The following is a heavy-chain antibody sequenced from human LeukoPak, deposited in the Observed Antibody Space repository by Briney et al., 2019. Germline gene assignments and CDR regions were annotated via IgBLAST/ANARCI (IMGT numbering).Heavy chain of an antibody. CDR2: ISDNGGST. V-gene: IGHV3-64D*06. J-gene: IGHJ4*02. CDR3: VKDNEAGGSPFDR. Sequence: PGGSLRLSCSASGSILRSHAMHWVRQAPGKGLEYVSRISDNGGSTYYADSVKGRFTISRDNSKDTLYLQMSSLRAVDTAVYYCVKDNEAGGSPFDRWGQGTLVTVSS. CDR1: GSILRSHA. D-gene: IGHD1-1*01.